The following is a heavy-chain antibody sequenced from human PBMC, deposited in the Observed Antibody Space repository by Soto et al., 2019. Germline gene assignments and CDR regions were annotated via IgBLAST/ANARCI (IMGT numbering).Heavy chain of an antibody. CDR2: ISAYNGNT. Sequence: ASVKVPCKASGYTFASYGISWVRQAPGQGPEWMGWISAYNGNTNYAQKLQGRVTMTTDTSTSTAYMELRSLRSDDTAVYYCARDRGGYCSGGSCYKIDYWGQGTLVTVSS. CDR1: GYTFASYG. V-gene: IGHV1-18*01. J-gene: IGHJ4*02. CDR3: ARDRGGYCSGGSCYKIDY. D-gene: IGHD2-15*01.